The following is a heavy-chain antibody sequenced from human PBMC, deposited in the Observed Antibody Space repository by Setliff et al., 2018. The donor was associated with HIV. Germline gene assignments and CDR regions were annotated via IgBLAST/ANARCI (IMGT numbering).Heavy chain of an antibody. V-gene: IGHV3-7*01. CDR1: GFTFNNYW. CDR3: ARGSASSPPNDYGEPSALNV. CDR2: IKGDGSET. J-gene: IGHJ6*04. D-gene: IGHD4-17*01. Sequence: GGSLRLSCESSGFTFNNYWMSWVRQAPGKRPEWVANIKGDGSETYYVDSVKGRFTISRDNAKNSLYLQMNSLRAGDTAVYYCARGSASSPPNDYGEPSALNVWGKGTTVTVSS.